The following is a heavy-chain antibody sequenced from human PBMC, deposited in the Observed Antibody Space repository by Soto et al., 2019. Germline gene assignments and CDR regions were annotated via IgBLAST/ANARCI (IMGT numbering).Heavy chain of an antibody. Sequence: QLQLQESGPGLVKPSETLSLTCTVSGGSISSSSYYWGWIRQPPGKGLEWIGSIYYSGSTYYNPSLKSRVTISVDTSKNQFSLKLSSVTAADTAVYYCARPGPAGDFWDMDVWGQGTTVTVSS. CDR2: IYYSGST. D-gene: IGHD2-21*02. CDR3: ARPGPAGDFWDMDV. J-gene: IGHJ6*02. CDR1: GGSISSSSYY. V-gene: IGHV4-39*01.